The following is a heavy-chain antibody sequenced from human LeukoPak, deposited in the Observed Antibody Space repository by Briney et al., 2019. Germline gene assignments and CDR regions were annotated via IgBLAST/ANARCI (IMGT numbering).Heavy chain of an antibody. Sequence: SETLSLTCTVSGGSISSYYWSWIRQPPGKGLEWIGYIYYSGNTNYNPSLKSRVTISLDTSKKQFSLKLSSVTAADTAVYYCASGGYCSSTTCYPNWFDPWGQGTLVTVSS. V-gene: IGHV4-59*13. CDR1: GGSISSYY. D-gene: IGHD2-2*01. CDR3: ASGGYCSSTTCYPNWFDP. CDR2: IYYSGNT. J-gene: IGHJ5*02.